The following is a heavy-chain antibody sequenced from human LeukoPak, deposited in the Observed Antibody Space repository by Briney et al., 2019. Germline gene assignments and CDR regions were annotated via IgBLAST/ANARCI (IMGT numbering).Heavy chain of an antibody. CDR2: INPNSGGT. J-gene: IGHJ4*02. V-gene: IGHV1-2*04. D-gene: IGHD4-17*01. Sequence: ASVKVSCKASGYTFTGYYMHWVRQAPGQGLEWMGWINPNSGGTNYAQKFQGWVTMTRDTSISTAYMELSRLRSDATAVYYCARSAAPTVTPDYWGQGTLVTVSS. CDR1: GYTFTGYY. CDR3: ARSAAPTVTPDY.